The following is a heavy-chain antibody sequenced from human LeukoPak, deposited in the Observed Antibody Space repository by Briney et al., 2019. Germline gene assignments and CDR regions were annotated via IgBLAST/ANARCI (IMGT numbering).Heavy chain of an antibody. D-gene: IGHD2-2*01. Sequence: GGSLRLSCAASGFTFSSYGMHWVRQAPGKGLEWVAVISYDGSNKYYADSVKGRFTISRDNSKNTLYLQMNSLRAEDTAVYYCAKERANCSSTSCYGYYYYGMGVWGKGTTVTVSS. J-gene: IGHJ6*04. CDR3: AKERANCSSTSCYGYYYYGMGV. CDR2: ISYDGSNK. CDR1: GFTFSSYG. V-gene: IGHV3-30*18.